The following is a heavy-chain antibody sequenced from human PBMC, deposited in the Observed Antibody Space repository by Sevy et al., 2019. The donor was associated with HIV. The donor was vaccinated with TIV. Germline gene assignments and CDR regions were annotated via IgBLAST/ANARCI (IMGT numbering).Heavy chain of an antibody. CDR2: ISGSGGST. J-gene: IGHJ4*02. CDR3: AKDGHSSIYYGELDY. D-gene: IGHD3-22*01. CDR1: GFTFSNYA. Sequence: GGSLRLSCAASGFTFSNYAMNWVRQAPGKGLEWVSAISGSGGSTYHAESVKGRFTISRDNSRSILYLQMKSLRPEDTAVYYCAKDGHSSIYYGELDYWGQGTLVTVSS. V-gene: IGHV3-23*01.